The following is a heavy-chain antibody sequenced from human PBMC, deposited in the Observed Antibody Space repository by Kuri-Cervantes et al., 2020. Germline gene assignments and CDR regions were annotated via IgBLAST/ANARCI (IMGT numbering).Heavy chain of an antibody. CDR3: AREVVVVAATLLWYFDL. D-gene: IGHD2-15*01. Sequence: SETLSLTCTVSGGSISSYYWSWIRQPPGKGLEWIGYIYYSGSTNYNPSLKSRVTISVDTSKNQFSLKLSSVTAADTAVYYCAREVVVVAATLLWYFDLWGRGTLVTVSS. CDR2: IYYSGST. CDR1: GGSISSYY. J-gene: IGHJ2*01. V-gene: IGHV4-59*01.